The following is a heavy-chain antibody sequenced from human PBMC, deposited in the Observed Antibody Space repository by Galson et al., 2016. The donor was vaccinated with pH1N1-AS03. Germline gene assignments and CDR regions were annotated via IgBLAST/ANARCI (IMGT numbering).Heavy chain of an antibody. V-gene: IGHV5-51*01. CDR3: AKSYCSGGSCYRKNAFDI. J-gene: IGHJ3*02. Sequence: QSGAEVKIPGESLKISCKASEYSFTNHWIAWVRQMPGKGLEWMGIIYPADSETKYSPSFQGQVTISVDKSITTAYLQWNRLKASDTAMYYCAKSYCSGGSCYRKNAFDIWGQGTMVAVSS. CDR1: EYSFTNHW. D-gene: IGHD2-15*01. CDR2: IYPADSET.